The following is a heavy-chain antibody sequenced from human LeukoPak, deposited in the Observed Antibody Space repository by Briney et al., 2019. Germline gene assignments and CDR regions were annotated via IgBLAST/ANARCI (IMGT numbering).Heavy chain of an antibody. CDR2: ISGSGGST. CDR3: AKDRITVFGVVPDV. D-gene: IGHD3-3*01. Sequence: GGSLRLSCAASGFTFSSYGMHWVRQAPGKGLEWVSAISGSGGSTYYADSVKGRFTISRDNSKNTLYLQMNSLRAEDTAVYYCAKDRITVFGVVPDVWGKGTTVTVSS. V-gene: IGHV3-23*01. CDR1: GFTFSSYG. J-gene: IGHJ6*04.